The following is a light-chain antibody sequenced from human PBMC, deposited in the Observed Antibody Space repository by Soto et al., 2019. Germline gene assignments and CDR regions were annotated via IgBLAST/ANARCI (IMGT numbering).Light chain of an antibody. J-gene: IGKJ1*01. CDR3: QQYNSYSPWT. CDR1: QSISSW. V-gene: IGKV1-5*03. CDR2: KAS. Sequence: DIQMTQSPSTLSASVGDRVTITCRASQSISSWLAWYQQKPGKAPKLLIYKASSLESGVPSRFSGSGSVTEFTLTISSLQPDDFATYYGQQYNSYSPWTFGQGTKVEIK.